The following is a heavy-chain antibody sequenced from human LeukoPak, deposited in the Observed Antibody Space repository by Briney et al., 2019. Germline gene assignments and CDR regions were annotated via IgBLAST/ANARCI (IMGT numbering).Heavy chain of an antibody. Sequence: GGSLRLSCAASGFTFSDYYMSWIRQAPGKGLEWVSYISSSDTYTNYADSVKGRFTISRDNAKNSLYLQMNSLRAEDTAVYYCARGSYSSGSSADYRGQGTLVTVSS. CDR1: GFTFSDYY. V-gene: IGHV3-11*06. CDR2: ISSSDTYT. CDR3: ARGSYSSGSSADY. D-gene: IGHD6-19*01. J-gene: IGHJ4*02.